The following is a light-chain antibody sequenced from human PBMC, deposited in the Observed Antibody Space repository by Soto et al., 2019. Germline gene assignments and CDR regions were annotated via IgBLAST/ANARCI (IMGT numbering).Light chain of an antibody. CDR1: SSDVGGYNY. V-gene: IGLV2-8*01. CDR2: EVS. CDR3: SSYAGSSFYV. J-gene: IGLJ1*01. Sequence: QSALTQPPSASGSPGQSVTISCTGTSSDVGGYNYVSWYQQHPGKAPKLMIYEVSKRPSGVPDRFSGSKSGNTASLTVSGLQAEDEADYYCSSYAGSSFYVFGTGTKRTVL.